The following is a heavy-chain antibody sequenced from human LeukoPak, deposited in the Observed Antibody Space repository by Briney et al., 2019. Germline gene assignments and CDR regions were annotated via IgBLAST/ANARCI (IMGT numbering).Heavy chain of an antibody. CDR3: ARENRVVVITTAPDY. D-gene: IGHD3-22*01. Sequence: GGSLRLSCAASGFTFSSYAMHWVRQAPGKGLEWVVVISYDGSNKYYADSVKGRFTISRDNSKNTLYLQMNSLRAEDTAVYYCARENRVVVITTAPDYWGQGTLVTVSS. V-gene: IGHV3-30*04. CDR1: GFTFSSYA. J-gene: IGHJ4*02. CDR2: ISYDGSNK.